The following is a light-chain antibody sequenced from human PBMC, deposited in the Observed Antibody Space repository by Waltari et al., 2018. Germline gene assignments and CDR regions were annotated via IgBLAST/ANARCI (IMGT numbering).Light chain of an antibody. J-gene: IGLJ2*01. V-gene: IGLV2-14*03. CDR3: SSYTTTSTRL. CDR1: RSDVGAYHY. CDR2: DVS. Sequence: QSALTQPASVSGSPGQSITISCTGTRSDVGAYHYVSWYQQHPGKAPKLIIYDVSYRPSGISNRFSGSKSGNTASLTISGLQTEDEADYYCSSYTTTSTRLFGGGTKLTVL.